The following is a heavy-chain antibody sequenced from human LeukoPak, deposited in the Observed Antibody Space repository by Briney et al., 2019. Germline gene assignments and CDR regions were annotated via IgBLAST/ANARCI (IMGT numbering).Heavy chain of an antibody. Sequence: SETLSLTCAVYGGSFSGYYWSWIRQPPGKGLEWIGEINHSGSTNYNPSLKSRVTISVDTSKNQFSLKLSSVTAADTAVYYCARDGGLDGYNSENFDYWGQGTLVTVSS. CDR1: GGSFSGYY. CDR2: INHSGST. V-gene: IGHV4-34*01. J-gene: IGHJ4*02. D-gene: IGHD5-24*01. CDR3: ARDGGLDGYNSENFDY.